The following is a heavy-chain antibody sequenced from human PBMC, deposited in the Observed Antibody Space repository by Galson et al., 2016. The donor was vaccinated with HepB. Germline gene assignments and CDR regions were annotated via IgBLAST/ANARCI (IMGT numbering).Heavy chain of an antibody. CDR1: GLTFGNFA. J-gene: IGHJ6*02. D-gene: IGHD2-8*01. CDR2: ISGSGGMI. Sequence: SLRLSCAASGLTFGNFALTWVRQAPGKGLEWVSTISGSGGMILYADSVKGRFTISRDNSKNTLFLQMNSLRAEDTAVYYCAKNKGMVYTNRAMDVWGQGTTVTVSS. V-gene: IGHV3-23*01. CDR3: AKNKGMVYTNRAMDV.